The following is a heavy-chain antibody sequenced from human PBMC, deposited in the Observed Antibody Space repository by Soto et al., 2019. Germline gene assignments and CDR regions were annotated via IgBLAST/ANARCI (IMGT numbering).Heavy chain of an antibody. CDR1: GYTFTSYG. Sequence: QVQLVQSGAEVKKPGASVKVSCKASGYTFTSYGISWVRQAPGQGLEWMGWISAYNGNTNYAQKLQGRVTMTTDTSTSTAYMELRSLRSDDTAVYYCARVKLYYGSGSYYFSDDYWGQGTLVTVSS. J-gene: IGHJ4*02. CDR3: ARVKLYYGSGSYYFSDDY. V-gene: IGHV1-18*01. CDR2: ISAYNGNT. D-gene: IGHD3-10*01.